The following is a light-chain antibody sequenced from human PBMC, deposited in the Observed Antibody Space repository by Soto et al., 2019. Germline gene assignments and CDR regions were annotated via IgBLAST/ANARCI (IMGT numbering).Light chain of an antibody. Sequence: EIVMTQAPATLSVSPGERATLSCRASQSVNINLAWYQQKPGQAPRLLIYGAAARASGIPARFSGSGSGTEFTLTISRLQSEDFAIYYCQQYNNWPLTFGGGTKVEI. CDR1: QSVNIN. J-gene: IGKJ4*01. CDR2: GAA. V-gene: IGKV3-15*01. CDR3: QQYNNWPLT.